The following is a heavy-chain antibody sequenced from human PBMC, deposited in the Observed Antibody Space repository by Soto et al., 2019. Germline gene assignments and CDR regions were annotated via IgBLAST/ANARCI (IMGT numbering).Heavy chain of an antibody. J-gene: IGHJ5*02. CDR2: ISGYNANT. CDR1: GYTFSNYG. CDR3: ARDPRYGGA. Sequence: VQLVQSGAEVKKPGASVKVSCKASGYTFSNYGIIWVRQAPGQGLEWMGWISGYNANTKYAQKIQDRVTLTTDTSTSTVYMELRSLRSDDTAVYYCARDPRYGGAWGQGTLVIVSS. D-gene: IGHD1-1*01. V-gene: IGHV1-18*01.